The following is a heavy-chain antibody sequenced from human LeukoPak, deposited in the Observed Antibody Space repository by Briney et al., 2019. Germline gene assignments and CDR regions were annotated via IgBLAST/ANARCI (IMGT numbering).Heavy chain of an antibody. CDR1: GGSFSGYY. V-gene: IGHV4-34*01. D-gene: IGHD6-13*01. J-gene: IGHJ4*02. CDR2: INHSGST. Sequence: SETLSLTCAVYGGSFSGYYWSWIRQPPGKGLEWIGEINHSGSTNCNPSLKSRVTISVDTSKNQFSLKLSSVTAADTAVYYCARDYGSPALYYFDYWGQGTLVTVSS. CDR3: ARDYGSPALYYFDY.